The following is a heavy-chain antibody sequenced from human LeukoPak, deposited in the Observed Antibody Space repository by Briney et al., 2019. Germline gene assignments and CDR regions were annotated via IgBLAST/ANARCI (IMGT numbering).Heavy chain of an antibody. V-gene: IGHV3-21*01. Sequence: GGSLRLSCAASGFTFSSYSMNWVRQAPGKGLEWVSSISSSSSYIYHADSVKGRFTISRDNAKNSLYLQMNSLRAEDTAVYYCARDPLDILTGAWVNWFDPWGQGTLVTVSS. D-gene: IGHD3-9*01. CDR1: GFTFSSYS. CDR3: ARDPLDILTGAWVNWFDP. CDR2: ISSSSSYI. J-gene: IGHJ5*02.